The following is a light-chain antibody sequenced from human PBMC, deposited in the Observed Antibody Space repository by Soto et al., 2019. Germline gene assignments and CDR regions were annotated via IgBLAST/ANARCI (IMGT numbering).Light chain of an antibody. Sequence: HSVLTQPPSASGTPGQRVTISCSGSNSNIGSNKVNWYQQLPGTAPKLLIYSSNQRPSGVPDRFSGSKSGTSASLAISGLQSEDEADYYCATWDDSLRGYVFGTGTKLTVL. CDR3: ATWDDSLRGYV. J-gene: IGLJ1*01. V-gene: IGLV1-44*01. CDR2: SSN. CDR1: NSNIGSNK.